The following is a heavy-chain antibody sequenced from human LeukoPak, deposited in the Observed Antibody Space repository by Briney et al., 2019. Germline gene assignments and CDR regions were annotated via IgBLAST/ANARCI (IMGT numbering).Heavy chain of an antibody. Sequence: ASVKVSCTASGYTFTGYYMHWVRQAPGQGLEWMGWINANSGGTNHAQKFQGRVTMTRETSISTAYMELSRLRSDDTAVYYCASSRGAMAGSLLDYWGQGTLVTVSS. V-gene: IGHV1-2*02. J-gene: IGHJ4*02. CDR2: INANSGGT. CDR1: GYTFTGYY. D-gene: IGHD6-19*01. CDR3: ASSRGAMAGSLLDY.